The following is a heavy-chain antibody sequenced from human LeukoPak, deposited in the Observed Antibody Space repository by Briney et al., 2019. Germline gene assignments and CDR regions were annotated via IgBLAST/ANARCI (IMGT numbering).Heavy chain of an antibody. V-gene: IGHV3-43*01. CDR2: LSWDGDTYYTDSVERVSLLSWDGDT. D-gene: IGHD6-13*01. Sequence: GGSLRLSCAASGFTFHDYAIHWVRQGPGKGLEWVSLLSWDGDTYYTDSVERVSLLSWDGDTYYTDSVKGRFTISRDNSKNSLYLQMNSLRAEDTAVYYCAREAYSSSWHDYWGQGTLVTVSS. CDR1: GFTFHDYA. J-gene: IGHJ4*02. CDR3: AREAYSSSWHDY.